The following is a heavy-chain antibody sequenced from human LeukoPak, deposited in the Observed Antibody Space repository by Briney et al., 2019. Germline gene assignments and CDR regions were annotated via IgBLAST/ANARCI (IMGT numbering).Heavy chain of an antibody. CDR1: GYTFTRYP. CDR2: INTNTGNP. V-gene: IGHV7-4-1*02. D-gene: IGHD3-22*01. J-gene: IGHJ4*02. CDR3: ARDRRDYYDSSGYSDY. Sequence: GASVKVSCKASGYTFTRYPMNWVRQAPGQGLEWTGWINTNTGNPTYAQGFTGRFVFSLDTSVSTAYLQISSLKAEDTAVYYCARDRRDYYDSSGYSDYWGQGTLVTVSS.